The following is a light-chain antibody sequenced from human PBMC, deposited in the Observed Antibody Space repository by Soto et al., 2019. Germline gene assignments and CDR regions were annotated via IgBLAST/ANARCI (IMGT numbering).Light chain of an antibody. CDR2: NNN. V-gene: IGLV1-44*01. CDR1: SSNIGSNT. CDR3: ATWDDSLNGQVV. J-gene: IGLJ2*01. Sequence: QSVLTRPPSASGTPGQRVTISCSGSSSNIGSNTVNWYQQLPGTAPKVLIYNNNQRPSGVPDRFSGSKSGTSASLAISGLQSEDEADYYCATWDDSLNGQVVFGGGTKVTVL.